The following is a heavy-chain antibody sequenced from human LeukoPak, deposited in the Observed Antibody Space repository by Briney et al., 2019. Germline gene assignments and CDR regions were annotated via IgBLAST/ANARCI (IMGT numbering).Heavy chain of an antibody. CDR1: GLTVTNNY. Sequence: GGSLRLSCAASGLTVTNNYWNWVRQPPGKGPEWISLIYSNGNTRYADSVKGRFTFSRDNSKNTLYLQMNSLRAEDTAVYYCTYGDYPLTYWGQGTLVSVSS. V-gene: IGHV3-66*01. CDR2: IYSNGNT. CDR3: TYGDYPLTY. D-gene: IGHD4-17*01. J-gene: IGHJ4*02.